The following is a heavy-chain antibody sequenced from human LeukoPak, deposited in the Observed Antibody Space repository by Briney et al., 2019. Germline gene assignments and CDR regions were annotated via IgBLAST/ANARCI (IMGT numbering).Heavy chain of an antibody. V-gene: IGHV1-18*04. CDR2: ISAYNGNT. Sequence: GASVKVSCKASGDTFTSYGISWVRQAPGQGLEWMGWISAYNGNTNYAQKLQGRVTMTTDTSTSTAYMELRSLRSDDTAVYYCARDDGFYGSGSYPSDYWGQGTLVTVSS. J-gene: IGHJ4*02. D-gene: IGHD3-10*01. CDR3: ARDDGFYGSGSYPSDY. CDR1: GDTFTSYG.